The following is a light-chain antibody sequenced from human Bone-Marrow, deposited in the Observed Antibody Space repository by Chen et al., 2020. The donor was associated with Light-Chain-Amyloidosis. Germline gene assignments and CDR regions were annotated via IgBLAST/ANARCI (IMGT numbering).Light chain of an antibody. CDR3: QSADSSGTYEVI. J-gene: IGLJ2*01. Sequence: SYELPQPPSVSLSPGQTARITCSGDDLPTKYAYWYQQKPGQATVLVIHRETERPSGISERFSGSSSGTTATLTISGVQAEDEADYHCQSADSSGTYEVIFGGGTKLTVL. CDR2: RET. V-gene: IGLV3-25*03. CDR1: DLPTKY.